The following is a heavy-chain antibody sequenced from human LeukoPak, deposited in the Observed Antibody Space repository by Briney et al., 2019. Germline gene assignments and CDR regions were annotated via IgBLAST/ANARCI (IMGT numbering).Heavy chain of an antibody. CDR2: INSDGSST. Sequence: GGSLRLSCAASGFTFSSYWMHWVRQAPGKGVVWVSRINSDGSSTSYADSVKGRFTISRDNAKNTLYLQMNSLRAEDTAVYYCARDHGSSWPIFDIWGQGTMVTVSS. V-gene: IGHV3-74*01. CDR1: GFTFSSYW. D-gene: IGHD6-13*01. J-gene: IGHJ3*02. CDR3: ARDHGSSWPIFDI.